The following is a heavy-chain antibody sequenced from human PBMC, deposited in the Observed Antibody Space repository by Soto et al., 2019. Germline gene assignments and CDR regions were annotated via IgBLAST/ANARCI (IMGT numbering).Heavy chain of an antibody. J-gene: IGHJ3*02. D-gene: IGHD5-12*01. CDR1: GFTFSSYS. CDR3: ARGGRVATPFDI. Sequence: GGSLILSCAASGFTFSSYSMNWVRQAPGKGLEWVSSISSSSSYIYYADSVKGRFTISRDNAKNSLYLQMNSLRAEDTAVYYCARGGRVATPFDIWGQGTMVTVSS. CDR2: ISSSSSYI. V-gene: IGHV3-21*01.